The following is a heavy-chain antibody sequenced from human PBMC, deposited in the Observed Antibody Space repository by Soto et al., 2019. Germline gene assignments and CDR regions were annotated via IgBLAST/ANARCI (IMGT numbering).Heavy chain of an antibody. V-gene: IGHV5-10-1*01. J-gene: IGHJ6*02. D-gene: IGHD3-10*01. CDR1: GYSFTSYW. Sequence: GETLKISCKGSGYSFTSYWISWVRQMPGKGLEWMGRIDPSDSYTNYSPSFQVHVTISADKSISTAYLQWSSLKASDTAMYYCARLALHLGDYYYGMDVWGQGTTVTVSS. CDR2: IDPSDSYT. CDR3: ARLALHLGDYYYGMDV.